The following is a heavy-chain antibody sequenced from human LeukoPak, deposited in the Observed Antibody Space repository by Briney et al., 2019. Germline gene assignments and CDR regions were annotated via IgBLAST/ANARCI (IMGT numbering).Heavy chain of an antibody. CDR1: GFTFRSYA. D-gene: IGHD3-10*01. V-gene: IGHV3-23*01. J-gene: IGHJ5*02. Sequence: PGGSLRLSCAASGFTFRSYAMTWVRQAPGKGLEWVSTVGYGGSDTYYADSVKGRFTISRDNSKNTLYLQMNSLRVEDTAIYYCAKDRPPEYASGSPLGNWFDPWGQGTLVTVSS. CDR3: AKDRPPEYASGSPLGNWFDP. CDR2: VGYGGSDT.